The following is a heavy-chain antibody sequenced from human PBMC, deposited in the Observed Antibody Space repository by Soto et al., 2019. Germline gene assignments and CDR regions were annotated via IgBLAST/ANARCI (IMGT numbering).Heavy chain of an antibody. D-gene: IGHD2-2*01. J-gene: IGHJ4*02. Sequence: QVQLVQSGAEVKKPGASVKVSCKASGYTFTSYAMHWVRQAPGQRLEWMGWINAGNGNTKYSQKCQGRVTITRDTSASTAYMELSSLRSEDTAVYDCARLVVPAARGDYCGQGTLVTVSS. V-gene: IGHV1-3*01. CDR1: GYTFTSYA. CDR2: INAGNGNT. CDR3: ARLVVPAARGDY.